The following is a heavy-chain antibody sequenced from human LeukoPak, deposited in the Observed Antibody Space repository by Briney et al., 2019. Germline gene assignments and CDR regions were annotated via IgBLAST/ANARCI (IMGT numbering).Heavy chain of an antibody. CDR3: AREAGPFDY. V-gene: IGHV4-30-2*01. Sequence: SETLSLTCTVSGGSISSGGYYWSWIRQPPGKGLEWIGYIYHSGSTYYNPSLKSRVTISVDRSKNQFSLKLSSVTAADTAVYYCAREAGPFDYWGQGTLVTVSS. J-gene: IGHJ4*02. CDR1: GGSISSGGYY. CDR2: IYHSGST. D-gene: IGHD6-13*01.